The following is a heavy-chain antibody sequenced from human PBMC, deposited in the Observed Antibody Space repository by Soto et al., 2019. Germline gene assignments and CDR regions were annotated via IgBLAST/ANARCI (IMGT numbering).Heavy chain of an antibody. CDR3: ARGLNYDFWSGYFPVAVGDAFDI. D-gene: IGHD3-3*01. CDR2: IKQDGSEK. V-gene: IGHV3-7*05. Sequence: HPGGSLRLSCAASGFTFSSYWMSWVRQAPGKGLEWVANIKQDGSEKYYVDSVKGRFTISRDNAKNSLYLQMNSLRAEDTAVYYCARGLNYDFWSGYFPVAVGDAFDIWGQGTMVTVSS. J-gene: IGHJ3*02. CDR1: GFTFSSYW.